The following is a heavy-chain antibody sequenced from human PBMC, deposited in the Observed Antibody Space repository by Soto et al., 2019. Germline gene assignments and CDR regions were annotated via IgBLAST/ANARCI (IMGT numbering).Heavy chain of an antibody. CDR2: IIPIFGTA. CDR1: GGTFSSYA. V-gene: IGHV1-69*13. J-gene: IGHJ6*02. Sequence: VASVKVSCKASGGTFSSYAISWVRQAPGQGLEWMGGIIPIFGTANYAQKFQGRVTITADESTSTAYMELSSLRSEDTAVYYCARTGSSYYGMDVWGQGTTVTVSS. D-gene: IGHD2-2*01. CDR3: ARTGSSYYGMDV.